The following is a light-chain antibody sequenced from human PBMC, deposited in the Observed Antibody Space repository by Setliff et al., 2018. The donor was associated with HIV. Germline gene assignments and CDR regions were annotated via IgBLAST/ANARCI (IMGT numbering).Light chain of an antibody. Sequence: QSALTQPASVSGSPGQSITISCTGTSSDVGGYDYVSWYQLHPGKTPKLMIFEVSNRPSGVSYRFSGSKSGNTASLTISGLRPEDEGDYFCCSYTSTSARVFGTGTKVTV. J-gene: IGLJ1*01. V-gene: IGLV2-14*01. CDR3: CSYTSTSARV. CDR2: EVS. CDR1: SSDVGGYDY.